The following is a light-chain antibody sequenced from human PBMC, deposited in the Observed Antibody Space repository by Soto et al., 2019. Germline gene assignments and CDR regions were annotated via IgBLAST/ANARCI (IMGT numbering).Light chain of an antibody. Sequence: EIQMTQFPSTLSASVGDRVTITCRASQTISSWLAWYQQKPGKAPKLLIYDASTLESGVPSRFSGSGSGTEFTLTISRLQPDDFATYYCQQYHSYSWTFGQGTKV. J-gene: IGKJ1*01. V-gene: IGKV1-5*01. CDR2: DAS. CDR1: QTISSW. CDR3: QQYHSYSWT.